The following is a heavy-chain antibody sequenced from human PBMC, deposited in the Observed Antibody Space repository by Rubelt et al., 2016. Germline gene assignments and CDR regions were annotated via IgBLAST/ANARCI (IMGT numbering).Heavy chain of an antibody. CDR2: ISGNGGST. CDR3: ARTYYYDSSGYSDPLYYFDY. Sequence: AASGFTYTYSTMTWVRQAPGKGLEWVSAISGNGGSTYYADSVRGRFTISRDNSRNTLYLQMNSLRAEDTAVYYCARTYYYDSSGYSDPLYYFDYWGQGTLVTVSS. CDR1: GFTYTYST. V-gene: IGHV3-23*01. J-gene: IGHJ4*02. D-gene: IGHD3-22*01.